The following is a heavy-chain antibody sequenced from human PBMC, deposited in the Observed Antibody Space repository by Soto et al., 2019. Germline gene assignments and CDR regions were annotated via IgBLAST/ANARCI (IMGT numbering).Heavy chain of an antibody. J-gene: IGHJ3*02. CDR1: GYTFTGYY. Sequence: ASAKVSCKASGYTFTGYYMHWVRQAPGQGLEWMGWINPNSGGTNYAQKFQGRVTMTRDTSISTAYMELSRLRSDDTAVYYCAREKGLCSGGSCYHDAFDIWGQGTMVTVSS. CDR2: INPNSGGT. V-gene: IGHV1-2*02. D-gene: IGHD2-15*01. CDR3: AREKGLCSGGSCYHDAFDI.